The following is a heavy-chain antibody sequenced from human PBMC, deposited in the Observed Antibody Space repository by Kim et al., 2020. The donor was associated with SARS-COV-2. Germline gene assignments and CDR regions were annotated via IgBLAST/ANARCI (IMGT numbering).Heavy chain of an antibody. D-gene: IGHD1-1*01. CDR2: ISSSSSYI. Sequence: GGSLRLSCAASGFTFSSYSMNWVRQAPGKGLEWVSSISSSSSYIYYADSVKGRFTISRDNAKNSLYLQMNSLRAEDTAVYYCARDPSEILYNWNVSRWFDPWGQGTLVTVSS. CDR3: ARDPSEILYNWNVSRWFDP. CDR1: GFTFSSYS. V-gene: IGHV3-21*01. J-gene: IGHJ5*02.